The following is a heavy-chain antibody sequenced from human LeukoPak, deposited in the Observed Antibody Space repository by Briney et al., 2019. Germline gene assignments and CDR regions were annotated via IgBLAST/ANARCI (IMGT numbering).Heavy chain of an antibody. CDR2: VYYLGST. Sequence: PSETLSLTCTVSGGSFSDSSYYWGWIRQSPGKGLGWIGNVYYLGSTYYNPSLQNRVTISVDRSKNQFSLELYSMTAADKAVYYCARPMPAQNYTFWIGYFDAFDIWGQGAMVTVSS. V-gene: IGHV4-39*01. D-gene: IGHD3-3*01. J-gene: IGHJ3*02. CDR1: GGSFSDSSYY. CDR3: ARPMPAQNYTFWIGYFDAFDI.